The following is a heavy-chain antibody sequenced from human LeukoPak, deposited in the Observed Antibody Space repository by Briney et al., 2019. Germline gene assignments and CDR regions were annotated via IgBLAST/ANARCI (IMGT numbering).Heavy chain of an antibody. CDR1: GGSINSYY. CDR3: ARGGRIVGAISWFDY. CDR2: MYYSGST. Sequence: SETLSLTCTVSGGSINSYYWSWIRQSPGKGLEWIGHMYYSGSTNYNPSLKNRVTISVDTSKNQFSLKLNSVTAADTAVYYCARGGRIVGAISWFDYWGQGTLVTVSS. J-gene: IGHJ4*02. D-gene: IGHD1-26*01. V-gene: IGHV4-59*01.